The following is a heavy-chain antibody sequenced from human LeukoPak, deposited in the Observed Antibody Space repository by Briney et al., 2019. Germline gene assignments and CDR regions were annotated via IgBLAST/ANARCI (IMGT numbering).Heavy chain of an antibody. J-gene: IGHJ4*02. CDR2: IYSGGST. Sequence: GGSLRLSSVASGFTVSSDYMSWVRQAPGKGLEWVSAIYSGGSTYYADSVKGRFTISRDNAKNSLYLQMNSLRAEDTAVYYCASMGSGNWGQGTLVTVSS. V-gene: IGHV3-53*01. D-gene: IGHD3-10*01. CDR3: ASMGSGN. CDR1: GFTVSSDY.